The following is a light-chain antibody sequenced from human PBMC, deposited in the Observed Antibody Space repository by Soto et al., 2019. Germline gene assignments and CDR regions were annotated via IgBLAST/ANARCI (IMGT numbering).Light chain of an antibody. Sequence: DIQMTQSPSSLSASVGDRVTIPCRASQSISTYLHWYQQKPGKAPNLLIYAASTLQSGVPSRFSGSGSGTDFTLTISSLQPEDFATYFCQHGYSTPLTVGGGTKVDIK. CDR1: QSISTY. V-gene: IGKV1-39*01. J-gene: IGKJ4*01. CDR2: AAS. CDR3: QHGYSTPLT.